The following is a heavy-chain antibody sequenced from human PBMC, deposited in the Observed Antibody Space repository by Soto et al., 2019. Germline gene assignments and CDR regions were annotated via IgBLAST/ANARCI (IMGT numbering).Heavy chain of an antibody. CDR1: GFTFSSYA. Sequence: PGGSLRLSCAASGFTFSSYAMSWVRQAPGKGLEWVSAISGSGGSTYYADSVKGRFTISRDNSKNTLYLQMNSLRAEDTAVYYCAKVHFYITMVRGVVFDYWRQGTLVTVSS. J-gene: IGHJ4*02. CDR2: ISGSGGST. CDR3: AKVHFYITMVRGVVFDY. D-gene: IGHD3-10*01. V-gene: IGHV3-23*01.